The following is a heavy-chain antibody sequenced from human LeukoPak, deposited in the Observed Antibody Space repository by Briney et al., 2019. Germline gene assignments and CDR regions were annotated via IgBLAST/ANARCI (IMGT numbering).Heavy chain of an antibody. CDR3: ARQACSGWYGGGDY. V-gene: IGHV4-39*01. CDR1: GGSISSSSYY. J-gene: IGHJ4*02. CDR2: IYYSGST. Sequence: PSETLSLTCTVSGGSISSSSYYWGWIRQPPGKGLEWIGSIYYSGSTYYNPSLKSRVTISVDTSKNQFSLKLSSVTAADTAVYYCARQACSGWYGGGDYWGQGTLVTVSS. D-gene: IGHD6-19*01.